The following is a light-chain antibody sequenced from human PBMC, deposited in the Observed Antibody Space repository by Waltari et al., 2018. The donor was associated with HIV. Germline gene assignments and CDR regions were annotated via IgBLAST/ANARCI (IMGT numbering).Light chain of an antibody. Sequence: SSELTQDPAVSVALGQTVRITCQGDSLRSYYASWYKQKPGQTPVLVIFGKNNRPSGIPDRCSGSSSGSTASLIITGAQAEDEADYYCHSRDSSGSHVVLGGGTKLTV. CDR2: GKN. V-gene: IGLV3-19*01. J-gene: IGLJ2*01. CDR1: SLRSYY. CDR3: HSRDSSGSHVV.